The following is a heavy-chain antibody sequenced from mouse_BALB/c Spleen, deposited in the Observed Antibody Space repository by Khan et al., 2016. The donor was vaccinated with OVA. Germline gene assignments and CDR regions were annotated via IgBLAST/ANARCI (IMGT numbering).Heavy chain of an antibody. Sequence: VRLQQSGAELVKPGASVKLSCTASGYNIKDTHMHWVKQRPEQGLEWIGRIDPANDNSKYDPRFQGKVTITADTSSNTAYLHLSSLTSEDTAVYYCAPAGTGDYFDYWGQGTTLTVSS. CDR1: GYNIKDTH. V-gene: IGHV14-3*02. CDR2: IDPANDNS. J-gene: IGHJ2*01. D-gene: IGHD4-1*01. CDR3: APAGTGDYFDY.